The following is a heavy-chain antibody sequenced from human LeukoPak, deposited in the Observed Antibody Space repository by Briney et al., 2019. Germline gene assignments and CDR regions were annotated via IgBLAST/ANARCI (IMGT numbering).Heavy chain of an antibody. Sequence: SVKVSCKASGGTFSSYAISWVRQAPGQGLEWMGGIIPILGTANYAQKFQGRVTITADESTSTAYMELSSLRSEDTAVYYCARDTPYYYDSSGYYYSYAFDIWGQGTMVTVSS. D-gene: IGHD3-22*01. V-gene: IGHV1-69*13. J-gene: IGHJ3*02. CDR1: GGTFSSYA. CDR3: ARDTPYYYDSSGYYYSYAFDI. CDR2: IIPILGTA.